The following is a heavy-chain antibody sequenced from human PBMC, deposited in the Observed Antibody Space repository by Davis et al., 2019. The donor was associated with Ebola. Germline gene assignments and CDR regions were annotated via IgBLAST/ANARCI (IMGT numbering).Heavy chain of an antibody. Sequence: GGSLRLSCAASGFTFSSYWMSWVRQAPGKGLEWVANIKQDGSEKYYVGSVKGRFTISRDNAKNSLHLQMNSLFAEDTAVYYCFPTGSNLFDYRGQGTLVTVSS. CDR1: GFTFSSYW. D-gene: IGHD2-2*01. CDR2: IKQDGSEK. CDR3: FPTGSNLFDY. J-gene: IGHJ4*02. V-gene: IGHV3-7*01.